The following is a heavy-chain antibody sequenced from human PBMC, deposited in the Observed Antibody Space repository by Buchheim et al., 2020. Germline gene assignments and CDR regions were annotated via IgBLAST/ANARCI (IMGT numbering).Heavy chain of an antibody. Sequence: EVQLVESGGGLVKPGGSLRLSCAASGFTFSSYSMNWVRQAPGKGLEWVSSISSSSSYIYYADSVKGRFTISRDNAKNSLYLQMNSLRAEDTAVYYCARDPPFIAVAGTGAFDIWGQGT. J-gene: IGHJ3*02. CDR3: ARDPPFIAVAGTGAFDI. CDR1: GFTFSSYS. D-gene: IGHD6-19*01. V-gene: IGHV3-21*01. CDR2: ISSSSSYI.